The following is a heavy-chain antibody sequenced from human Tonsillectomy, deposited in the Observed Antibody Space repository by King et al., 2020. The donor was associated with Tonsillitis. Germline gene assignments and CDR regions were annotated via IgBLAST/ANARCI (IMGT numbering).Heavy chain of an antibody. CDR3: ARDFVNLLFPLYYFDY. V-gene: IGHV3-30-3*01. D-gene: IGHD2-21*01. Sequence: VQLVESGGGVVQPGRSLRLSCAASGFTFRSYAMHWVRQAPGKGLEWVAVISYDGSNKYYADSVKGRFTISRDNSKNTLYLQMNSLRAEDTAVYYCARDFVNLLFPLYYFDYWGQGTLVTVSS. J-gene: IGHJ4*02. CDR1: GFTFRSYA. CDR2: ISYDGSNK.